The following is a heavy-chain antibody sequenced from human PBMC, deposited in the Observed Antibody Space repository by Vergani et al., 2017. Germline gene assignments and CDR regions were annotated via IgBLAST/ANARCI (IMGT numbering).Heavy chain of an antibody. CDR3: ARVTHPVEMAAYVDY. V-gene: IGHV3-53*01. D-gene: IGHD5-24*01. Sequence: EVQLVESGGGLIQPGGSLRLSCAASGFTVSSNYMTWVRQAPGKGLEWVSVIYSGGNTYYADSVKGRFTISRDSSKNTLYLQMNSLRVEDTAVYYCARVTHPVEMAAYVDYWGQGTLVTVST. J-gene: IGHJ4*02. CDR1: GFTVSSNY. CDR2: IYSGGNT.